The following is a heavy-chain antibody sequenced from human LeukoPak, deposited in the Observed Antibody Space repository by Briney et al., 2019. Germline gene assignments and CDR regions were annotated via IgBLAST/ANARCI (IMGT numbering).Heavy chain of an antibody. CDR1: GFTFSSYS. D-gene: IGHD3-3*01. Sequence: PGGSLRLSCAASGFTFSSYSMNWVRQAPGKGLEWVSYISSSSSTIYYADSVKGRITISRDNAKNSLYLQMNSLRDEDTAVYYCARGGYDFWSGYLGGGPYYFDYWGQGTLVTVSS. J-gene: IGHJ4*02. CDR2: ISSSSSTI. V-gene: IGHV3-48*02. CDR3: ARGGYDFWSGYLGGGPYYFDY.